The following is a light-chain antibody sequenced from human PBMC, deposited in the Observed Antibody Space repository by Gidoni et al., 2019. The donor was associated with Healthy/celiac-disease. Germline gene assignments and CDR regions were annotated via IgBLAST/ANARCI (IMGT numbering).Light chain of an antibody. V-gene: IGKV1-17*01. CDR2: AAS. Sequence: EMQLTQYPSSLSASVGVRVTITCRASQGIRNDLGWYQQKPVNAPKRLIYAASSLQSGVPSRFSCSRSGTEFTLTITSLQPEDFSTYYCLQHNSYPWTFGQGTKVEIK. CDR3: LQHNSYPWT. CDR1: QGIRND. J-gene: IGKJ1*01.